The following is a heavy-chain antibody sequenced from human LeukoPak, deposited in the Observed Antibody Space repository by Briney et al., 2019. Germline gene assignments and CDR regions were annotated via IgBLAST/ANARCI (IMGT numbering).Heavy chain of an antibody. CDR2: INAGNGNT. CDR1: GYTFTSYA. Sequence: ASVKVSCKASGYTFTSYAMHWVRQAPGQRLEWMGWINAGNGNTKYSQKFQGRVTITRDTSASTAYMELSSLRSEDTAVYYCARVDCSGGSCYSFDYWGQGTLVTVSS. V-gene: IGHV1-3*01. CDR3: ARVDCSGGSCYSFDY. J-gene: IGHJ4*02. D-gene: IGHD2-15*01.